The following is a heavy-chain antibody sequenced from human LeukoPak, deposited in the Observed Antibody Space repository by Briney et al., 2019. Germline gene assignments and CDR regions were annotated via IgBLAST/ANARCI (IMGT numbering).Heavy chain of an antibody. CDR1: GGSISSDY. V-gene: IGHV4-59*01. CDR2: IYYSGTT. J-gene: IGHJ4*02. Sequence: PSQTLSLTCTVSGGSISSDYWSWIRQSPGKGLEWIGYIYYSGTTSYNPSLKSRVTISLDTSKNQFSLKLSSVTAADTAVYYCARGANWGSPDYWGQGTLVTVSS. CDR3: ARGANWGSPDY. D-gene: IGHD7-27*01.